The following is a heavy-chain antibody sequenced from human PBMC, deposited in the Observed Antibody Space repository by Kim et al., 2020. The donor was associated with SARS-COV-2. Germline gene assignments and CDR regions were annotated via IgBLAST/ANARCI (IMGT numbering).Heavy chain of an antibody. CDR3: AKVKGVIGYIPMESPYDYHGMDV. CDR1: GITFSRYA. CDR2: ITGTGGRT. V-gene: IGHV3-23*01. Sequence: GGSLRLSCAASGITFSRYAMTWVRQAPGKGLECVSVITGTGGRTYYAGSVKGRFTISRDNSKNTLFLQMSSLRAEDTAVYYCAKVKGVIGYIPMESPYDYHGMDVWGHGTAVTVSS. J-gene: IGHJ6*02. D-gene: IGHD5-12*01.